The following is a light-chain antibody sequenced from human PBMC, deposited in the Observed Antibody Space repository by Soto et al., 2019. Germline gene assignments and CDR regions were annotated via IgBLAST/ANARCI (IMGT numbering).Light chain of an antibody. CDR1: RSNIGAGYD. V-gene: IGLV1-40*01. Sequence: QSVLTQPPSLSGAPGQRVTISCTGSRSNIGAGYDVHWYQHLPGTAPKVLIYGNNNRPSGVPDRFSGSKSGTSGSLAITGLQAEDEADYYCQSYDSSRRAWVFGGGTKVTVL. CDR2: GNN. J-gene: IGLJ3*02. CDR3: QSYDSSRRAWV.